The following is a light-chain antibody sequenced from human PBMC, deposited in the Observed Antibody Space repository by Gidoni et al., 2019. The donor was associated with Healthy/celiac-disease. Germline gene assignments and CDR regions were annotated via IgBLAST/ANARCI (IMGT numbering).Light chain of an antibody. CDR1: QSLSSSY. Sequence: EIVLTKSPGTLSLSPGERATLSCRASQSLSSSYLDLYQQQPGQAPRLLIYGASSRATGIPDRFSGSGSGTDFTLTISRLEPEDFAVYYCQQYGSSPPVTFGQGTKVEIK. J-gene: IGKJ1*01. CDR2: GAS. V-gene: IGKV3-20*01. CDR3: QQYGSSPPVT.